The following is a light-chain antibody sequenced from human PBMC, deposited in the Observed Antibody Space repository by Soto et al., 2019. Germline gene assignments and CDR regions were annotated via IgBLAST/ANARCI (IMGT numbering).Light chain of an antibody. Sequence: EIQLKLLPFTVSAYDRDRITVTCRASQSISSWLAWYQQKPGKAPKLLIYAASSLQSGVPSRFSGSGSGTDFTLTINSLQPEDFATYYCQQSYSAPRTFGQGTKVDIK. CDR2: AAS. CDR1: QSISSW. CDR3: QQSYSAPRT. V-gene: IGKV1-39*01. J-gene: IGKJ1*01.